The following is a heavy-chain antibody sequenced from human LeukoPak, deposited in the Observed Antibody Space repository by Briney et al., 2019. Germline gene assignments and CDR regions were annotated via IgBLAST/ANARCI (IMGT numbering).Heavy chain of an antibody. V-gene: IGHV3-21*01. D-gene: IGHD2-21*02. Sequence: GGSLRLSCAASGFTFSSYNMNWVRQAPGKGLEWVSSISSTSSYIYYVDSVKGRFTISRDNAKESLYLQMNSLRAEDTAVYYCARDAGSVTAADAFDIWGQGTMVTVSS. CDR2: ISSTSSYI. CDR3: ARDAGSVTAADAFDI. J-gene: IGHJ3*02. CDR1: GFTFSSYN.